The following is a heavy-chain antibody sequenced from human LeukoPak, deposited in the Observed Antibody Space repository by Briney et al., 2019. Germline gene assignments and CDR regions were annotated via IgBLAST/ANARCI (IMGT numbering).Heavy chain of an antibody. V-gene: IGHV2-5*02. D-gene: IGHD2-2*01. J-gene: IGHJ3*02. CDR3: AHFGFKGYCSSTSCYAANAFDI. CDR1: GFSLSTSGVG. Sequence: ESDPTRVKPTQTLTLTCTFSGFSLSTSGVGVGWIRQPPGKALEWLAPIYWDDDKRYSPSLKSRLTITKDTSKNQVVVTMTNVDPVDTATYYCAHFGFKGYCSSTSCYAANAFDIWGQGTMVTVSS. CDR2: IYWDDDK.